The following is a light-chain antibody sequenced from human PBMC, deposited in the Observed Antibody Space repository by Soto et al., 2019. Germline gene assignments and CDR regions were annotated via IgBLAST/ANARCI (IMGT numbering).Light chain of an antibody. Sequence: DIQMTQSPSVLSASVGDRVTITCRASQSIGNHLNWYQQKPGKAPKFLIYGASKLQNGVPSRFTGSGSGTDFTLTVNSLQAEDFATYYCQQGYSSPATFGQGTRLEI. J-gene: IGKJ5*01. CDR2: GAS. V-gene: IGKV1-39*01. CDR1: QSIGNH. CDR3: QQGYSSPAT.